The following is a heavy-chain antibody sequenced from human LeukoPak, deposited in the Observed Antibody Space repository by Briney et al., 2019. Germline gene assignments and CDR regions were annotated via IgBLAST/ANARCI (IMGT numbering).Heavy chain of an antibody. CDR2: ISWDGGST. CDR1: GFTFDDYA. J-gene: IGHJ4*02. D-gene: IGHD3-10*01. V-gene: IGHV3-43D*03. CDR3: AKDGVKYGSGSYSFDY. Sequence: GSLRLSCAASGFTFDDYAMHWVRQAPGKGLEWVSLISWDGGSTYYADSVKGRFTISRDNSKNSLYLQMNSLRAEDTALYYCAKDGVKYGSGSYSFDYWGQGTLVTVSS.